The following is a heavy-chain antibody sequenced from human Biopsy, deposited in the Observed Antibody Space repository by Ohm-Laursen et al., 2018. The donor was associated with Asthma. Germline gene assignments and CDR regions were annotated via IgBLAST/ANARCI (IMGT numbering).Heavy chain of an antibody. V-gene: IGHV3-30*18. J-gene: IGHJ4*02. D-gene: IGHD1-26*01. CDR1: GFTFSNYG. CDR2: ISFDGSNK. CDR3: AKDVFPGWELRRGPDY. Sequence: SSLRLSCSASGFTFSNYGTHWVRQAPGKGLDWVAVISFDGSNKNYTDSVKGRFTISRDNSRNTLHLQMNSLRAEDTAVYYCAKDVFPGWELRRGPDYWGQGTLVTVSS.